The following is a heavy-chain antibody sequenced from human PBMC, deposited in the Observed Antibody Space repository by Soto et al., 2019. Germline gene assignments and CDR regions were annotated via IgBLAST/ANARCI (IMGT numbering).Heavy chain of an antibody. CDR1: GDSVSSNSAA. Sequence: PSQTLSLTCAISGDSVSSNSAAWNWIRQSPSRGLEWLGRTYYRSKWYNDYAVPVKSRITINPDTSKNQFSLQLNSVTPEDTAVNYCVRDRGGYCSGGSCSAFDYWGQGTLVTVSS. V-gene: IGHV6-1*01. J-gene: IGHJ4*02. CDR2: TYYRSKWYN. D-gene: IGHD2-15*01. CDR3: VRDRGGYCSGGSCSAFDY.